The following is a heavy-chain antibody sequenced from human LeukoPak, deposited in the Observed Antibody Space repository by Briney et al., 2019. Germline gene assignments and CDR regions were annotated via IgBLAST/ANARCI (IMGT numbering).Heavy chain of an antibody. CDR3: TSDYIVGATTATPLFDY. D-gene: IGHD1-26*01. CDR1: GFTLSSYW. Sequence: GGSLRLSCAASGFTLSSYWMHWVRQAPGKGLVWVSRINSDGSSTSYADSVKGRFTISRDNAKNTLYLQMNSLRAEDTAVYYCTSDYIVGATTATPLFDYWGQGTLVTVSS. CDR2: INSDGSST. J-gene: IGHJ4*02. V-gene: IGHV3-74*01.